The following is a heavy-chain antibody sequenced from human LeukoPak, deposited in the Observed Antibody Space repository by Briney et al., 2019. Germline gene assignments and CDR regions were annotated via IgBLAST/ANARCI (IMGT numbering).Heavy chain of an antibody. CDR3: ARQSSTSCYIDY. CDR2: IYYSGST. CDR1: GGSISSSSYY. J-gene: IGHJ4*02. V-gene: IGHV4-39*01. D-gene: IGHD2-2*02. Sequence: KPSETLSLTCTVSGGSISSSSYYWGWIRQPPGKGLEWIGSIYYSGSTFYNPSLKSRVTKSVDTSKNQFSLKLSSVTATDTAVYFCARQSSTSCYIDYWGQGTLVAVSS.